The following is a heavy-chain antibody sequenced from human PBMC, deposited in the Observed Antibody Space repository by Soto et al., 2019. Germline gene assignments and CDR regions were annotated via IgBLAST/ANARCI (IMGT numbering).Heavy chain of an antibody. CDR3: ARGLVLWFGELSRRGGYYYYMDV. CDR2: INDSGNI. Sequence: QVQLQQWGAGLLKPSETLSLTCAVYGGSFSGYQWSWIRQTPGEGLEWIGEINDSGNINYKPSLKSRVTLLLVTPKKQISLKLSSVTAADSAVYYCARGLVLWFGELSRRGGYYYYMDVWGKGNTVTVSS. D-gene: IGHD3-10*01. CDR1: GGSFSGYQ. V-gene: IGHV4-34*01. J-gene: IGHJ6*03.